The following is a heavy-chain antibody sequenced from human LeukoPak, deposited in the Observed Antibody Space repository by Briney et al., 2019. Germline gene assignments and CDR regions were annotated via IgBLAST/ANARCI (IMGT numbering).Heavy chain of an antibody. V-gene: IGHV4-61*02. CDR3: ARDPRTGKFDY. Sequence: PSETLSLTCTVSGGSISSGSYYWSWIRQPAGKGLEWIGRIYTSGSTNYNPSLKSRVTISVDTSKNQFSQKLSSVTAADTAVYYCARDPRTGKFDYWGQGTLVTVSS. J-gene: IGHJ4*02. CDR2: IYTSGST. CDR1: GGSISSGSYY. D-gene: IGHD1-1*01.